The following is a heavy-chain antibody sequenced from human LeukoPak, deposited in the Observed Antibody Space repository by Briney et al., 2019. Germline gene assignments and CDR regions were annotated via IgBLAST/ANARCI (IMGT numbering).Heavy chain of an antibody. CDR3: ARFRGELMDGFDF. Sequence: GESLKISCKGSGHTFSTDWIAWVRQMPGKGLEWMGVIYAGDADTRYSPPFQGQVTISADKSLNTAYLQWTNLKASDTAMYYCARFRGELMDGFDFWGQGTLVTVSS. CDR1: GHTFSTDW. V-gene: IGHV5-51*01. J-gene: IGHJ4*02. CDR2: IYAGDADT. D-gene: IGHD1-7*01.